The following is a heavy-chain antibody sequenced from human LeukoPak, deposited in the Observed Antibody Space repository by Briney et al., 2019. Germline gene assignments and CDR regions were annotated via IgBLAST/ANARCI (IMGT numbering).Heavy chain of an antibody. V-gene: IGHV1-69*05. CDR1: GGTFSSYA. CDR3: ARDALGYCSSTSCYLDY. J-gene: IGHJ4*02. CDR2: IIPIFGTA. Sequence: SVKVSCKASGGTFSSYAISWMRQAPGQGLEGMGGIIPIFGTANYAQKFQGRVTITTDESTSTAYMELSSLRSEDTAVYYCARDALGYCSSTSCYLDYWGQGTLVTVSS. D-gene: IGHD2-2*01.